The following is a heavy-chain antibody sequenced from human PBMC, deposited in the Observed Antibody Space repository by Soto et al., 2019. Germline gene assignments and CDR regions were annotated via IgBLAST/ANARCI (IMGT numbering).Heavy chain of an antibody. CDR2: ISGSGGST. V-gene: IGHV3-23*01. CDR3: ASYYYDSSGYLDAFDI. J-gene: IGHJ3*02. D-gene: IGHD3-22*01. Sequence: PGGSLRLSCAASGFTFSSYAMSWVRQAPGKGLEWVSAISGSGGSTYYADSVKGRFTISRDNSKNTLYLQMNSLRAEDTAVFYCASYYYDSSGYLDAFDIWGQGTMVTVSS. CDR1: GFTFSSYA.